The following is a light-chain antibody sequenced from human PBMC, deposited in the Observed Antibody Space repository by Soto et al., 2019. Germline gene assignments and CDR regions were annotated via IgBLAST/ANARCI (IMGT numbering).Light chain of an antibody. J-gene: IGKJ1*01. CDR2: EAP. CDR3: QKYNDAPRT. Sequence: QMTQSPSSLSASVGDRVTITCRASQDISNYLAWYQQKPGGAPKLLIYEAPTLQSGVPSRFSGSGSGADFTLTISSLQPEDVAIYYCQKYNDAPRTFGQGTRVEMK. V-gene: IGKV1-27*01. CDR1: QDISNY.